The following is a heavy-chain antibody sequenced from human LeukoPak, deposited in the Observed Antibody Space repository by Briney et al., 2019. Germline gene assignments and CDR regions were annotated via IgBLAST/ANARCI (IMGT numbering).Heavy chain of an antibody. CDR1: GFTFSSYE. CDR2: ISSSGSTI. Sequence: GGSLRLSCAASGFTFSSYEMNWVRQAPGKGLEWVSYISSSGSTIYYADSVKGRFTISRDNAKNSLYLQMNSLRAEDTAVYYCASAGSSWSEGRLWYFDYWGQGTLVNVSS. J-gene: IGHJ4*02. V-gene: IGHV3-48*03. D-gene: IGHD6-13*01. CDR3: ASAGSSWSEGRLWYFDY.